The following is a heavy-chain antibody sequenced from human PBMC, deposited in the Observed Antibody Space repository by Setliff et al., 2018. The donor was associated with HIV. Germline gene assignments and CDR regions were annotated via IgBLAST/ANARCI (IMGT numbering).Heavy chain of an antibody. J-gene: IGHJ4*02. CDR3: ARERSRGYTDPPRFDY. CDR2: FHSSGST. V-gene: IGHV4-39*02. CDR1: GVSISTSGYY. Sequence: SETLSLTCNVSGVSISTSGYYWGWIRQPPGKGLEWIGSFHSSGSTSYNPSLRSRVVLSVDTSKNQLSLRLTSFTAADTAVYYCARERSRGYTDPPRFDYWGQGTLVTVSS. D-gene: IGHD5-18*01.